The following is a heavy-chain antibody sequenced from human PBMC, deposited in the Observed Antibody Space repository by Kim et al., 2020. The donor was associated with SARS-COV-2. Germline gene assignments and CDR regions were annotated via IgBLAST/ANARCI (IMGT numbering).Heavy chain of an antibody. CDR1: GYTFTSYY. D-gene: IGHD6-19*01. V-gene: IGHV1-46*01. CDR3: AREVRNFLYSSGWYNGMDV. CDR2: INPSGGST. Sequence: ASVKVSCKASGYTFTSYYMHWVRQAPGQGLEWMGIINPSGGSTSYAQKFQGRVTMTRDTSTSTVYMELSSLRSEDTAVYYCAREVRNFLYSSGWYNGMDVWGQGTTVTVSS. J-gene: IGHJ6*02.